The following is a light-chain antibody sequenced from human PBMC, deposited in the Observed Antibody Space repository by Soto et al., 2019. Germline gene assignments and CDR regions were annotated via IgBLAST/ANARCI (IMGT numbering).Light chain of an antibody. V-gene: IGLV3-1*01. Sequence: SYELTQPPSVSVSPGQTASITCSGDKLGDKYACWYQQKPGQSPVLVIYQDSKRPSGIPERFSGSNSGNTATLTISGTQAMDEADYYCQAWDSIIGVFGGGTKVTVL. CDR2: QDS. CDR3: QAWDSIIGV. J-gene: IGLJ2*01. CDR1: KLGDKY.